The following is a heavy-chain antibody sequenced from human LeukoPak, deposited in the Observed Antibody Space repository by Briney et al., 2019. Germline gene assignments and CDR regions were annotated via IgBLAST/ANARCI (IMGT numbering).Heavy chain of an antibody. J-gene: IGHJ4*02. Sequence: GSSVKVPCKASGGTFSSYAISWVRQAPGQGLEWMGRIIPILGIANYAQKSQGRVTITADKSTSTAYMELSSLRSEDTAVYYCAGGDFRPPDYYFDYWGQGTLVTVSS. CDR1: GGTFSSYA. CDR2: IIPILGIA. CDR3: AGGDFRPPDYYFDY. D-gene: IGHD3-16*01. V-gene: IGHV1-69*04.